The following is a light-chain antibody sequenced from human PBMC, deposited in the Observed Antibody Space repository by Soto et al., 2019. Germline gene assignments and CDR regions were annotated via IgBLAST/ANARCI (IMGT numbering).Light chain of an antibody. CDR1: QSVSRY. CDR3: QQYDYWPPIT. CDR2: DAS. Sequence: EIVFTQSPATLSVSPGERATLSCRASQSVSRYLAWYQQRPGQAPRLLIYDASNRATGVPARFSGTGSGTDFTLTISSLEPEDFAVYYCQQYDYWPPITFGQGTRLEIK. V-gene: IGKV3-11*01. J-gene: IGKJ5*01.